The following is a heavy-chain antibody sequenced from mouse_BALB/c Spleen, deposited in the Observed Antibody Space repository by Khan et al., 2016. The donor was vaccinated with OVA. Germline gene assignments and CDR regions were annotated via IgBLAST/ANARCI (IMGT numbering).Heavy chain of an antibody. J-gene: IGHJ2*01. Sequence: EVQLQESGPGLVKPSQSLSLTCTVTGYSITSDYAWNWIRQFPGNKLEWMGYISYSGRTSYNPSLKSRISITRDTSNNQFFLQLTSVTTEDTAKYYCASSVTITTVVATDFDYWGQGTTLTVSS. CDR1: GYSITSDYA. CDR2: ISYSGRT. D-gene: IGHD1-1*01. V-gene: IGHV3-2*02. CDR3: ASSVTITTVVATDFDY.